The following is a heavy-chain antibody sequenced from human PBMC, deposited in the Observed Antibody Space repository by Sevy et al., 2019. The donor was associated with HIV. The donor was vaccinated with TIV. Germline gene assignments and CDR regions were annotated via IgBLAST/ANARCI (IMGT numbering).Heavy chain of an antibody. V-gene: IGHV3-23*01. J-gene: IGHJ4*02. CDR2: ISGSGTKT. D-gene: IGHD2-15*01. Sequence: GGSLRLSCAASGFTFSDFAMSWVRQAPGKGLEWVSAISGSGTKTYYSHSVRGRFTISRENSKNTQYLQMNSLRTEDTAVYYCAARKDDFDCWGQGTLVTVSS. CDR1: GFTFSDFA. CDR3: AARKDDFDC.